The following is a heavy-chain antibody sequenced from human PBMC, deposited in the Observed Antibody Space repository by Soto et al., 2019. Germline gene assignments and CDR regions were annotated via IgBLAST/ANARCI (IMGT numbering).Heavy chain of an antibody. Sequence: QVQLQQSGPRLVKPSETLSLTCTVSSGPSSSHNWGWIRQPPGRGLGGIGYVYNTGGTSYHPSLKSRVTISADTSTNDISLTLSSVTAADPAVYYCVRQGIGNLHGLVDVWGQGTTVSVSS. V-gene: IGHV4-59*08. J-gene: IGHJ6*01. CDR2: VYNTGGT. CDR1: SGPSSSHN. CDR3: VRQGIGNLHGLVDV. D-gene: IGHD1-1*01.